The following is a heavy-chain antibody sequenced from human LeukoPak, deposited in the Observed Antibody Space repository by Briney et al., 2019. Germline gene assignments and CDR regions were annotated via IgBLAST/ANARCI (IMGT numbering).Heavy chain of an antibody. CDR1: GYTFTTYG. CDR3: ARDLDVGYYSSGLDY. V-gene: IGHV1-18*01. Sequence: ASVKVSCKASGYTFTTYGISWVRQAPGQGLEWMGWISAYNGNTNYAQKLQGRVTMTTDTSTSTAYMELRSLRSDDTAVYYCARDLDVGYYSSGLDYWGQGTLVTVSS. D-gene: IGHD3-22*01. J-gene: IGHJ4*02. CDR2: ISAYNGNT.